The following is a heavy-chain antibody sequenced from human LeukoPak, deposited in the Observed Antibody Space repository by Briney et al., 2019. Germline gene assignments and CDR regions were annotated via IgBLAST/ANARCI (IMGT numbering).Heavy chain of an antibody. CDR3: AKDPNYYGSGKKGMDV. V-gene: IGHV3-23*01. J-gene: IGHJ6*02. CDR1: GFTFSSYA. D-gene: IGHD3-10*01. Sequence: GGSLRLSCAASGFTFSSYAMSWVRQAPGKVLEWVSAISGSGCSTYYADSVKGRFTISRDNSKNTLYLQMNSLRAEDTAVYYCAKDPNYYGSGKKGMDVWGQGTTVTVSS. CDR2: ISGSGCST.